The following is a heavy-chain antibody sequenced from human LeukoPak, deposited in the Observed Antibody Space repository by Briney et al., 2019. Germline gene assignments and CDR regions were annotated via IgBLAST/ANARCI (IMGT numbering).Heavy chain of an antibody. CDR1: GFTFSTYW. CDR3: ATDRDNSDWQKRFDS. Sequence: GGSLRLSCAASGFTFSTYWMNWYRQAPGKGLEWVGSINQDASEINYVDSVRGRFTISRDNAKNSLHLQMNSLRAEDTAVYYCATDRDNSDWQKRFDSWGQGTLVTVSS. J-gene: IGHJ4*02. V-gene: IGHV3-7*01. D-gene: IGHD2-21*02. CDR2: INQDASEI.